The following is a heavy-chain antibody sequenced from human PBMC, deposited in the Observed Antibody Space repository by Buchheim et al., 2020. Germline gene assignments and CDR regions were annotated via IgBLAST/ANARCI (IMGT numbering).Heavy chain of an antibody. D-gene: IGHD3-22*01. Sequence: QVQLQESGPGLVKPSETLSLTCTVSGGSISSYYWSWIRQPPGKGLEWIGYIYYSGSTNYNPSLKSRVTISVDTSKNQFSLKLSSVTAADTAVYYCARGPYYYDSSGYYFNWFDPWGQGTL. J-gene: IGHJ5*02. CDR1: GGSISSYY. V-gene: IGHV4-59*01. CDR2: IYYSGST. CDR3: ARGPYYYDSSGYYFNWFDP.